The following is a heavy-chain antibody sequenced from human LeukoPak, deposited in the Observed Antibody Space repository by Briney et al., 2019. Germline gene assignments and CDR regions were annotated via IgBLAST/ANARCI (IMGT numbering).Heavy chain of an antibody. D-gene: IGHD6-19*01. CDR3: ATWPIAVAGNPVDP. CDR1: GFTFSSYS. J-gene: IGHJ5*02. CDR2: ISSSSSYI. Sequence: PGGSLRLSCAASGFTFSSYSMNWVRQAPGKGLEWVSSISSSSSYIYYADSVKGRFTISRDNAKNSLYLQMNSLRAEDTAVYYCATWPIAVAGNPVDPWGQGTLVTVSS. V-gene: IGHV3-21*01.